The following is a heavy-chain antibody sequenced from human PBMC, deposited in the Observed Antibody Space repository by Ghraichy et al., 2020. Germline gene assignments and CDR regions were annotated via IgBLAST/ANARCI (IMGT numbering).Heavy chain of an antibody. CDR1: GGSFSGYY. CDR2: INYSGST. D-gene: IGHD2-2*01. Sequence: SETLSLTCAVYGGSFSGYYWSWIRQPPGKGLEWIGDINYSGSTNYNPSLKSRVTISIDTSKNQFSLKLSSVTAADTAVYYCARVAIRGVVEPGARPFDYWGQGTLVTVSS. V-gene: IGHV4-34*01. J-gene: IGHJ4*02. CDR3: ARVAIRGVVEPGARPFDY.